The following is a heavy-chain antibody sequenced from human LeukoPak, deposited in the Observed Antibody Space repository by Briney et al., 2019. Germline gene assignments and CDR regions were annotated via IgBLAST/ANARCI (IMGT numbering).Heavy chain of an antibody. CDR1: GFTFSSYS. Sequence: KPGGSLRLSCAASGFTFSSYSMNWVRQAPRKGLEWVSSISSSGVYIYYADSLKGRFTISRDNAKDSLYLQMNSLRAEDTAVYYCARSLGSCSTTTCYDNWFDPWGQGTLVTVSS. D-gene: IGHD2-2*01. V-gene: IGHV3-21*01. J-gene: IGHJ5*02. CDR2: ISSSGVYI. CDR3: ARSLGSCSTTTCYDNWFDP.